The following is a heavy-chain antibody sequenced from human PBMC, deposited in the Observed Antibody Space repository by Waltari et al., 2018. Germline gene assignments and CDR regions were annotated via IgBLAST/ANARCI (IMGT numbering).Heavy chain of an antibody. D-gene: IGHD6-19*01. J-gene: IGHJ4*02. V-gene: IGHV4-39*01. CDR2: IYYSGST. Sequence: QLQLQESGPGLVKPSETLSFTCTVSGGSISSSSYYWGWIRQPPGKGLEWIGSIYYSGSTYYNPTRKRRVTISVDTSKNQFSLKLSFVTAADTAVYYCATKRESSASGFDYWGQGTLVTVSS. CDR1: GGSISSSSYY. CDR3: ATKRESSASGFDY.